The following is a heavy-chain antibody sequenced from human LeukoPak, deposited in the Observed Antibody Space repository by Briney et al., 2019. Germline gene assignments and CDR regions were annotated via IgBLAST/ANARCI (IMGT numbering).Heavy chain of an antibody. D-gene: IGHD2-2*01. V-gene: IGHV4-59*01. Sequence: SETLSLTCTVSGGSISSYYWSWIRQPPGKGLEWIGYIYNSGGTNYNPSLKSRVTISVDTSKNQFSLKLSSVTAADTAVYYCARDRSSWGYYFDYWGQGTLVTVSS. CDR2: IYNSGGT. CDR1: GGSISSYY. J-gene: IGHJ4*02. CDR3: ARDRSSWGYYFDY.